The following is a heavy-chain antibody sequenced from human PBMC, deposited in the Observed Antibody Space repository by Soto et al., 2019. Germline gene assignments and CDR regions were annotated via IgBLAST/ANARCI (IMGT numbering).Heavy chain of an antibody. D-gene: IGHD3-22*01. CDR3: AKDFQRYYYDSSGSSYYFDY. Sequence: GGSLRLSCAASGFTFSSYAMSWVRQAPGKGLEWVSAISGSGGSTYYADSVKGRFTISRDNSKNTLYLQMNSLRAEDTAVYYCAKDFQRYYYDSSGSSYYFDYWGQGTLVTVSS. CDR1: GFTFSSYA. CDR2: ISGSGGST. J-gene: IGHJ4*02. V-gene: IGHV3-23*01.